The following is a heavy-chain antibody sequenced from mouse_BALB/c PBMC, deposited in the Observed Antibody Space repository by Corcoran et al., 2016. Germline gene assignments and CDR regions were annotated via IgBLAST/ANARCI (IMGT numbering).Heavy chain of an antibody. J-gene: IGHJ2*01. CDR1: GYTFTDYN. D-gene: IGHD1-1*01. V-gene: IGHV1-18*01. Sequence: EVLLQQSEPELMKPGASVKITCKASGYTFTDYNMDWVKQSHGKSLEWIGDINPRSRCTIYNPTFEGRATLTVDKSSSTAYMELRSLTSEDNAVYYCARWGITTFDCWGERTTVIVSS. CDR3: ARWGITTFDC. CDR2: INPRSRCT.